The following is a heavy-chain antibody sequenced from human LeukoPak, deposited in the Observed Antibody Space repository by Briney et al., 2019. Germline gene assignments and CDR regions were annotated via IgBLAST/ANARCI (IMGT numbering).Heavy chain of an antibody. J-gene: IGHJ6*03. D-gene: IGHD5-24*01. CDR2: ISGSGGST. Sequence: GGSLRLSCAASGFTFSDYYMSWIRQAPGKGLEWVSAISGSGGSTYYADSVKGRFTISRDNSKNTLYLQMNSLRAEDTAVYYCAKDRGSRDGYNWAYYYYYYYMDVWGKGTTVTVSS. CDR3: AKDRGSRDGYNWAYYYYYYYMDV. V-gene: IGHV3-23*01. CDR1: GFTFSDYY.